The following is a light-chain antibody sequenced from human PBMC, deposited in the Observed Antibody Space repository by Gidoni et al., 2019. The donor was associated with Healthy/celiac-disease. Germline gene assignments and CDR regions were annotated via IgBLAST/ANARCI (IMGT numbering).Light chain of an antibody. Sequence: VLTQSPGTLSLSPGERATLSCRASQSVSSSYLAWYQQKPGQAPRLLIYGASSRATGIPDRFSGSGSGTDFTLTISRLEPEDFAVYYCQQYGSSLSITFGQGTRLEIK. J-gene: IGKJ5*01. CDR2: GAS. CDR1: QSVSSSY. CDR3: QQYGSSLSIT. V-gene: IGKV3-20*01.